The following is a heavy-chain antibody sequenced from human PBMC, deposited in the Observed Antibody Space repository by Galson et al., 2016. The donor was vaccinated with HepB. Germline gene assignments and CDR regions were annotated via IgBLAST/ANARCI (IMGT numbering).Heavy chain of an antibody. Sequence: SLRLSCAGSGFTFSHAWMSWFRQAPGKGLEWVGHIQNKNYGGTAVYAAPAKGRFTISRDDSTHTVYLQMSDLKTEDTAVYYCVGAFLGYWGQGALVTVSA. J-gene: IGHJ4*02. CDR1: GFTFSHAW. V-gene: IGHV3-15*01. D-gene: IGHD3-3*01. CDR2: IQNKNYGGTA. CDR3: VGAFLGY.